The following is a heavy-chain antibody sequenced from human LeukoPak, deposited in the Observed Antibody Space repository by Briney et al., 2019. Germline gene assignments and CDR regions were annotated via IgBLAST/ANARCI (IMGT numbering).Heavy chain of an antibody. CDR3: AKINQPFGSGSYFYYYGMGV. Sequence: PGGSLRLSCAASGSYFAGFAMNWVRQAPGKGLEWVAVIWYDGSNSYYADSVKGRFTISRDNSRNTLYLQMDSLRPEDTAVYYCAKINQPFGSGSYFYYYGMGVWGQGTTVTVSS. D-gene: IGHD3-10*01. V-gene: IGHV3-30*02. CDR2: IWYDGSNS. J-gene: IGHJ6*02. CDR1: GSYFAGFA.